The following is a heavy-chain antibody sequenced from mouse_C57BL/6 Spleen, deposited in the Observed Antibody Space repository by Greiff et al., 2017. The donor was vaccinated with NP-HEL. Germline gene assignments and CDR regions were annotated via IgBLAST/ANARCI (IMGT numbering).Heavy chain of an antibody. CDR3: ARAPYYCNDVYAMDY. CDR2: IDPNSGGT. J-gene: IGHJ4*01. D-gene: IGHD2-9*01. CDR1: GYTFTSYW. Sequence: QVQLQQPGAELVKPGASVKLSCKASGYTFTSYWMHWVKQRPGRGLEWIGRIDPNSGGTTYNEKFKSKATLTVDKPSSTAYMQLSSLSLEDSAVYDCARAPYYCNDVYAMDYWGQGTSVTVSS. V-gene: IGHV1-72*01.